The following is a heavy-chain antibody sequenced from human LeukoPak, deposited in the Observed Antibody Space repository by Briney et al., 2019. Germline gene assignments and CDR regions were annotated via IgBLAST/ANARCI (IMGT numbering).Heavy chain of an antibody. V-gene: IGHV3-23*01. CDR1: GFTFSSYA. D-gene: IGHD6-13*01. CDR2: ISGSGGST. CDR3: AREEGYSSSFAV. Sequence: GGSLRLSCAASGFTFSSYAMSWVRQAPGKGLEWVSAISGSGGSTYYADSVKGRFTLSRDNSKNTLYLQMNSLRAEDTAVYYCAREEGYSSSFAVWGQGTLVTVSS. J-gene: IGHJ4*02.